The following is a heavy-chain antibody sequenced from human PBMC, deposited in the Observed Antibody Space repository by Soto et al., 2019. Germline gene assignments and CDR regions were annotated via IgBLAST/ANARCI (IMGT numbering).Heavy chain of an antibody. D-gene: IGHD2-15*01. CDR2: MNPNSGNT. CDR3: ARTAHYCSGGSCYIDY. J-gene: IGHJ4*02. V-gene: IGHV1-8*01. Sequence: ASVKVSCKASGYTFTSYDINWVRQATGQGLEWMGWMNPNSGNTGYAQKFQGRVTMTRNTYISIAYMELSSLRSEDTAVYYCARTAHYCSGGSCYIDYWGQGTLVTVSS. CDR1: GYTFTSYD.